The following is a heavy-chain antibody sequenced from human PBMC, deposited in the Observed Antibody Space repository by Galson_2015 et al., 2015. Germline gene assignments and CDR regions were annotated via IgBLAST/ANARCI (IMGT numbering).Heavy chain of an antibody. CDR1: GFTFGSYS. V-gene: IGHV3-21*01. D-gene: IGHD3-9*01. CDR2: ISSSSSYI. CDR3: ASQPNYYDILTGYRYGMDV. J-gene: IGHJ6*02. Sequence: SLRLSCAASGFTFGSYSMNWVRQAPGKGLEWVSSISSSSSYIYYADSVKGRFTISRDNAKNSLYLQMNSLRAEDTAVYYCASQPNYYDILTGYRYGMDVWGQWTTVTVSS.